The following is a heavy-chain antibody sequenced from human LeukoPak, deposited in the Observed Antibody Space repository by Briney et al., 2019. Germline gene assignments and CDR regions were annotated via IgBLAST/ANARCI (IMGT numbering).Heavy chain of an antibody. J-gene: IGHJ4*02. CDR3: AKPPFLLGFGELFGPDY. V-gene: IGHV3-23*01. Sequence: GGSLRLSCAASGFTFSSYAMSWVRQAPGKGLEWVSAISGSGGSTYYADSVKGRFTISRDNSKNTLYLQMNSLRAEDTAVYYCAKPPFLLGFGELFGPDYWGQGTLVTVSS. CDR1: GFTFSSYA. D-gene: IGHD3-10*01. CDR2: ISGSGGST.